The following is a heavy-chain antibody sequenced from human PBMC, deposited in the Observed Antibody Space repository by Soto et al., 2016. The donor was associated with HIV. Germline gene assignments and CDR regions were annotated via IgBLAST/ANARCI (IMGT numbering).Heavy chain of an antibody. CDR3: ARVSVAGKGGAFDI. D-gene: IGHD6-19*01. Sequence: EVQLVESGGGLVKPGGSLRLSCAASGFTFSSYSMNWVRQAPGKGLEWVSSISSSSSYIYYADSVKGRFTISRDNAKNSLYLQMNSLRAEDTAVYYCARVSVAGKGGAFDIWGQGTMVTVSS. CDR2: ISSSSSYI. J-gene: IGHJ3*02. V-gene: IGHV3-21*01. CDR1: GFTFSSYS.